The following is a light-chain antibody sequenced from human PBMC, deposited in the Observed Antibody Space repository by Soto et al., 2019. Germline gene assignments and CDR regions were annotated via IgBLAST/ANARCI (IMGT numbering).Light chain of an antibody. CDR2: GVT. V-gene: IGLV2-14*01. CDR1: SSDVGGYNY. J-gene: IGLJ1*01. CDR3: SSYTSASTLLYL. Sequence: HSALTQPASVSGSPGQSITISCTGTSSDVGGYNYVSWYQQHPGIAPKLLIYGVTNRPSGVSPRFSGSKSGNTASLTISGLQADDDADYHCSSYTSASTLLYLFGTGTKLTVL.